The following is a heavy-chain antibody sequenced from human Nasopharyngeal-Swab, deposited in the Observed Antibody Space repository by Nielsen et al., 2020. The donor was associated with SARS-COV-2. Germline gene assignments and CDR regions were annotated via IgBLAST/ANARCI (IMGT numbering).Heavy chain of an antibody. J-gene: IGHJ5*02. Sequence: GGSLRPPFAASGFPSSRYWMHWVRQVPGKGLVWVSRIDTDGSTTDHADSVKGRFTISRDNAKNTLYLQMNNLRAEDTALYYCARDVAGADSAWGQGTLVTVSS. CDR1: GFPSSRYW. D-gene: IGHD2-21*01. CDR3: ARDVAGADSA. CDR2: IDTDGSTT. V-gene: IGHV3-74*01.